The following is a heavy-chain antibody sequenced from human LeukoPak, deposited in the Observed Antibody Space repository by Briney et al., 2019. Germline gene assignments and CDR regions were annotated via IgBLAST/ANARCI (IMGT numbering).Heavy chain of an antibody. Sequence: GASVKVSCKASGGTFSSYAISWVRQAPGQGLEWMGGIIPIFGTANYAQKFQGRVTITTDESTSTAYMELSSLRSEDTAVYYCARALPSIGNYYYYYMDVWGKGTTVTVSS. CDR2: IIPIFGTA. D-gene: IGHD2-15*01. J-gene: IGHJ6*03. CDR3: ARALPSIGNYYYYYMDV. CDR1: GGTFSSYA. V-gene: IGHV1-69*05.